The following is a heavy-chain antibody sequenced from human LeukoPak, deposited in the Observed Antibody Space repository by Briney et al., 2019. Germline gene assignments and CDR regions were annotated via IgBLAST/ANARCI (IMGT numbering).Heavy chain of an antibody. Sequence: SETLSLTCTVSGGSISSSSYYWGWIRQPPGKGLEWIGSIYYSGSTYYNPSLKSRVTISVDTSKNQFSLKLSSVTAADTAVYYCARVPPSSGYYYGRTPYYGMDVWGQGTTVTVSS. CDR1: GGSISSSSYY. V-gene: IGHV4-39*01. CDR2: IYYSGST. CDR3: ARVPPSSGYYYGRTPYYGMDV. D-gene: IGHD3-22*01. J-gene: IGHJ6*02.